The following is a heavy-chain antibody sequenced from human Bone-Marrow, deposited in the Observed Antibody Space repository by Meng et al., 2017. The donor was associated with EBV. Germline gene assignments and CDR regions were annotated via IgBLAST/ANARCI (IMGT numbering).Heavy chain of an antibody. Sequence: QVQEAGPGRVKPSETLSLTCTVSGGSISSYYWSWIRQSQGKGLEWIGYIYYSGSTNYTPSLKSRVTISVDTSKNQFSLKLSSVTAADTAVYYCARVNCGGDCYSFDYWGQGTLVTVSS. CDR3: ARVNCGGDCYSFDY. V-gene: IGHV4-59*01. J-gene: IGHJ4*02. D-gene: IGHD2-21*02. CDR2: IYYSGST. CDR1: GGSISSYY.